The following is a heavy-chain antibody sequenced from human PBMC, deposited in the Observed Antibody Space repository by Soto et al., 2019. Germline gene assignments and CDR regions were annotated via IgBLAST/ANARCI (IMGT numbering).Heavy chain of an antibody. Sequence: GGSLRLSCTASGFTFCDYAMSWFGQAPGKGREWVGFIRSKAYGGTTEYAASVKGRFTISRDDSKSIAYLQMNSLKTEDTAAYYCTTSGYSGYGTYYYYYGMDVWGQGTTVTVSS. J-gene: IGHJ6*02. V-gene: IGHV3-49*03. CDR2: IRSKAYGGTT. CDR1: GFTFCDYA. D-gene: IGHD5-12*01. CDR3: TTSGYSGYGTYYYYYGMDV.